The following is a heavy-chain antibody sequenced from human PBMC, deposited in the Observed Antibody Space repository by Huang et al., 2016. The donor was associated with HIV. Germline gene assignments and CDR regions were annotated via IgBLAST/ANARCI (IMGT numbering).Heavy chain of an antibody. CDR2: VYSSGST. CDR3: AREFGKKWDLPYLDY. Sequence: QVQLQESGPGLVKPSQTLSLTCTVSGGSVSNSAYYWTWIRQPAGKGLEWIGHVYSSGSTNYHPSLKSRVTMSLDTSKNQVALKLSSVTAADTAIYYCAREFGKKWDLPYLDYWGRGIQVTVSS. J-gene: IGHJ4*02. V-gene: IGHV4-61*09. D-gene: IGHD1-26*01. CDR1: GGSVSNSAYY.